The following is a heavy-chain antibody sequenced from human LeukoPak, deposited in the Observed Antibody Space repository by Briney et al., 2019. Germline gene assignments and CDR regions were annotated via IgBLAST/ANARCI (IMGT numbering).Heavy chain of an antibody. CDR3: VRDGEGVAIGVNFWFDP. J-gene: IGHJ5*02. V-gene: IGHV1-8*01. CDR2: LNPITGDT. Sequence: GASVKVSCRASGFIFSNFDFNWVRQAPGHGLGWLGWLNPITGDTGYARQFQGRITMTRDTSTSTLYMELTSLRSEDTAVYYCVRDGEGVAIGVNFWFDPWGQGTLVTVSS. D-gene: IGHD3-10*01. CDR1: GFIFSNFD.